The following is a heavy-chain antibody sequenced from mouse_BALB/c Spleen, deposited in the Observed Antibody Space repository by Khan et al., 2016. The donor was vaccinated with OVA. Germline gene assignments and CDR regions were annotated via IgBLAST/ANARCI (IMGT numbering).Heavy chain of an antibody. D-gene: IGHD4-1*01. V-gene: IGHV1-5*01. CDR1: GYTFTSYW. CDR2: IYPGNTDT. CDR3: TRRNWDVAWFAY. J-gene: IGHJ3*01. Sequence: EVQLQQSGTVLARPGASVQMSCKASGYTFTSYWMHWVKQRPGQGLEWIGDIYPGNTDTNYNQKFKGKVKLTAVTSTSTAYMELSSLTNEASAVYYCTRRNWDVAWFAYWGQGTLVTVSA.